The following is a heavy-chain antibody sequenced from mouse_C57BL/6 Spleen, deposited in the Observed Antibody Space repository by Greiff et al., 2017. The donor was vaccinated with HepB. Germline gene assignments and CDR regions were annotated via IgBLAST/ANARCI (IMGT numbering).Heavy chain of an antibody. CDR3: ARGAITTVEDY. J-gene: IGHJ2*01. D-gene: IGHD1-1*01. CDR1: GYTFTSYW. V-gene: IGHV1-55*01. CDR2: IYPGSGST. Sequence: QVQLQQPGAELVKPGASVKMSCKASGYTFTSYWLTWVKQRPGQGLEWIGDIYPGSGSTNYNEKFKSKATMTVDTSSSTAYMQLSSLTSEDSAVYYCARGAITTVEDYWGQGTTLTVSS.